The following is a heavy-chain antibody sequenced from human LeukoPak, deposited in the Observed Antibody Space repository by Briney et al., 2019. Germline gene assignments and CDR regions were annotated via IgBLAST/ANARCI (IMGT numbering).Heavy chain of an antibody. D-gene: IGHD3-3*01. CDR1: GGSISSGYY. V-gene: IGHV4-61*02. CDR2: IYTSGST. CDR3: ARETYYDFWSLDSYYYYYMDV. Sequence: PSQTLSLTCTVSGGSISSGYYWSWIRQPAGQGLEWIGRIYTSGSTNYNPSLKSRVTISVDTSKNQFSLKLSSVTAADTAVYYCARETYYDFWSLDSYYYYYMDVWGKGTTVTVSS. J-gene: IGHJ6*03.